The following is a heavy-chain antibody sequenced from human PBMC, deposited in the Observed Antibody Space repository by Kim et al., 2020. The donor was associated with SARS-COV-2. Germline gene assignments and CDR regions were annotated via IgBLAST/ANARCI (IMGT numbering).Heavy chain of an antibody. Sequence: KFQGRVTMTDDTSTDTAYMELSSLRSEDTAVYYCATTKAVALDLCNWFDPWGQGTLVTVSS. J-gene: IGHJ5*02. D-gene: IGHD6-13*01. V-gene: IGHV1-24*01. CDR3: ATTKAVALDLCNWFDP.